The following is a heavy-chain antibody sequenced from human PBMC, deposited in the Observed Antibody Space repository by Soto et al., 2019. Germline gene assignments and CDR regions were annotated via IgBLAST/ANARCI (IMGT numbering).Heavy chain of an antibody. Sequence: GGSLRLSCSASGFTFSSYAMHWVRQAPGKGLEYVSAISSNGGSTYYADSVKGRFTISRDNSKNTLYLQMSSLRAEDTAVYYCVKDFMTTVTTLSGYYYGMDVWGQGTTVTVSS. J-gene: IGHJ6*02. CDR2: ISSNGGST. D-gene: IGHD4-17*01. CDR1: GFTFSSYA. V-gene: IGHV3-64D*08. CDR3: VKDFMTTVTTLSGYYYGMDV.